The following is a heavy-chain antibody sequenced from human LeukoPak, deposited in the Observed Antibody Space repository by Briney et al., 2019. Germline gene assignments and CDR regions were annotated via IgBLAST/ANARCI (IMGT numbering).Heavy chain of an antibody. V-gene: IGHV3-23*01. CDR1: GFTFSSYA. CDR3: AKDLDSGYYFSPFDY. CDR2: ISGSGGRT. D-gene: IGHD3-22*01. J-gene: IGHJ4*02. Sequence: GGSLRLSCAASGFTFSSYAMSWVRQAPGKGLEWVSAISGSGGRTYYADSVKGRFTISRDNSKNTLYLQMNSLRAEDTAVYYCAKDLDSGYYFSPFDYWGQGTLVTVSS.